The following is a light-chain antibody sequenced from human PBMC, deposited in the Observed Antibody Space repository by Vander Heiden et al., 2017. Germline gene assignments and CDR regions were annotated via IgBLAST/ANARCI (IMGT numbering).Light chain of an antibody. J-gene: IGKJ1*01. V-gene: IGKV1-39*01. Sequence: DIQMTQFPSSLSASVVDRVTITCRASQSINSFLNWYQEKPGKAPQLLIYAASSFQSGVPSRFSGSGSGTDFTLTISSLQPEDFATYSCQQSFATPVTFGQGTKVEIK. CDR2: AAS. CDR1: QSINSF. CDR3: QQSFATPVT.